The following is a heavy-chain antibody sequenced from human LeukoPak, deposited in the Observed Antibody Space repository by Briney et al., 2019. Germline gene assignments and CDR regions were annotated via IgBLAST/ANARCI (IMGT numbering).Heavy chain of an antibody. CDR1: GYTFTGYY. J-gene: IGHJ4*02. Sequence: ASVKVPCKASGYTFTGYYMHWVRQAPGQGLEWMGWINPNSGGTNYAQKFQGRVTMTRDTSISTAYMELSRLRSDDTAVYYCASTSGWYTGIDYWGQGTLVTVSS. CDR2: INPNSGGT. V-gene: IGHV1-2*02. D-gene: IGHD6-19*01. CDR3: ASTSGWYTGIDY.